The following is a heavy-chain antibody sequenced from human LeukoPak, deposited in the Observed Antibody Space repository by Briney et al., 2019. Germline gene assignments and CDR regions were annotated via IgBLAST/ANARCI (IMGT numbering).Heavy chain of an antibody. Sequence: SETLSLTCTVSGGSINSTSNYWGWIRQPPGKGPEWIGSIYYSGSTSYNPSLKSRVTISVDTSKNQFSLKLSSVTAADTAVYFCAGDYGDYYFDYWGQGTLVTVSS. CDR1: GGSINSTSNY. CDR2: IYYSGST. V-gene: IGHV4-39*07. D-gene: IGHD4-17*01. J-gene: IGHJ4*02. CDR3: AGDYGDYYFDY.